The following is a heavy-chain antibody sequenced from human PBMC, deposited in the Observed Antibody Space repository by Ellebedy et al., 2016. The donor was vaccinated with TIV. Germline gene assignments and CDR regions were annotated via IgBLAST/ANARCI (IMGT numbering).Heavy chain of an antibody. Sequence: SETLSLTXTVSGDFLNASPTYHWGWVRQPPGKGLEWLGNIYSSENVDYNPSLERRVSLSLDTSKNQFSLRLASVTAADTAVYYCARRCKFVSCYDYVDYWGQGTLVTVSS. CDR2: IYSSENV. V-gene: IGHV4-39*01. CDR1: GDFLNASPTYH. D-gene: IGHD2-2*01. J-gene: IGHJ4*02. CDR3: ARRCKFVSCYDYVDY.